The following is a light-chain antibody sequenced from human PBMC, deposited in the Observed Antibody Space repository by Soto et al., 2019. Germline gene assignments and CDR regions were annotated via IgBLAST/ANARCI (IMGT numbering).Light chain of an antibody. J-gene: IGLJ2*01. CDR2: DDK. CDR3: AAWDDRLNAVF. V-gene: IGLV1-51*01. CDR1: NSNIGINY. Sequence: SVLTQPPSVSAAPGQKVTISCSGDNSNIGINYVSWFQQLPLTAPKLLIFDDKKRPSGIPDRFAGSKSDTSATLAITGLQTGDEADYYCAAWDDRLNAVFFGGGTKVTVL.